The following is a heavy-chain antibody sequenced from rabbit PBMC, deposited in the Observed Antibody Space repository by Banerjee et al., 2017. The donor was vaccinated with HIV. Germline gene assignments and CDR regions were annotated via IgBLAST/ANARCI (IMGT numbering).Heavy chain of an antibody. CDR1: GFSFSNKYV. CDR3: ARSGYAGTNGQSYFNL. D-gene: IGHD4-2*01. V-gene: IGHV1S45*01. CDR2: INTSSGNT. J-gene: IGHJ4*01. Sequence: QEQLVESGGGLVKPEGSLTLTCTASGFSFSNKYVMCWVRQAPGKGLEWIACINTSSGNTVYASWAKGRFTISKTSSTTVTLQMTSLTAADTATYLCARSGYAGTNGQSYFNLWGPGTLVTVS.